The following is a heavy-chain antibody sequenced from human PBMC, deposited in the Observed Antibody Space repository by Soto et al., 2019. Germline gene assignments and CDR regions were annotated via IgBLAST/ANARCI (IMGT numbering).Heavy chain of an antibody. Sequence: QVQLQESGPGLVKPSQTLSLTCTVSGGSISSGGYYWSWIRQHPGKGLEWIGYIYYSGSTYYNPSLKSRVTISVDTSKNQFTLKLSSVTAADTAVYYCAREGGPYNYYGMDVWGQGTTVTVSS. J-gene: IGHJ6*02. V-gene: IGHV4-31*03. CDR3: AREGGPYNYYGMDV. CDR1: GGSISSGGYY. CDR2: IYYSGST.